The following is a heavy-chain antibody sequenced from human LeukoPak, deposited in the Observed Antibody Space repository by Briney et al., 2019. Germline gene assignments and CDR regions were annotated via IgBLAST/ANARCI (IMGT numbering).Heavy chain of an antibody. D-gene: IGHD2-15*01. CDR2: IIPIFGTA. J-gene: IGHJ6*04. Sequence: GASVKVSCKASGGTFSSYAISWVRQAPGQGLEWMGGIIPIFGTANYAQKFQGRVTITADKSTSTAYMELSSLRSEDTAVYYCARGGYCSGGSCYMLGGYYGMDVWGKGTTVTVSS. CDR1: GGTFSSYA. CDR3: ARGGYCSGGSCYMLGGYYGMDV. V-gene: IGHV1-69*06.